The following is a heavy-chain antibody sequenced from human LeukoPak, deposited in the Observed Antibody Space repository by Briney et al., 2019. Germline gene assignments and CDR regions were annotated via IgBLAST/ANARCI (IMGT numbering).Heavy chain of an antibody. CDR2: IYPRDGST. Sequence: ASVKVSCKASGYTFTSNYIHWVRQAPGQGLEWMGMIYPRDGSTSYAQKFQGRVTVTRDTSTSTVYMELSSLRSEDTAVYYCARDGKAYDYWGQGTLVTVSS. D-gene: IGHD1-26*01. V-gene: IGHV1-46*01. CDR3: ARDGKAYDY. CDR1: GYTFTSNY. J-gene: IGHJ4*02.